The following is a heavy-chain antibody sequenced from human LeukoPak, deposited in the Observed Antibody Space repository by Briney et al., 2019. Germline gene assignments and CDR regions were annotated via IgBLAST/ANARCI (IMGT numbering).Heavy chain of an antibody. Sequence: GGSLRLSCAASGFTFSNAWMSWVRQAPGKGLEWVGRIRSKTDGGSIECGAPVKGRFTISRDDSKNTLDLQMNSLTTEDTAVYYCTTGRVLWGQGTLVTVSS. CDR2: IRSKTDGGSI. V-gene: IGHV3-15*01. J-gene: IGHJ4*02. CDR1: GFTFSNAW. CDR3: TTGRVL.